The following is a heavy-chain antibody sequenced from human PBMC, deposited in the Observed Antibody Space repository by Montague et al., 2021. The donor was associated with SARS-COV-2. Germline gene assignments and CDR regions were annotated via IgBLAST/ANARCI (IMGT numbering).Heavy chain of an antibody. V-gene: IGHV4-61*01. D-gene: IGHD6-6*01. CDR2: MYYTGHT. CDR1: GASVASGNFY. CDR3: ARSRANVPSRPGFDY. J-gene: IGHJ4*02. Sequence: SETLSLTCTVSGASVASGNFYWSWIRQPPGKGLEWIGYMYYTGHTNYIPSLESRVTMPVDPSKNQFSLTLTSVTAADTAVYYCARSRANVPSRPGFDYWGQGALVTVSS.